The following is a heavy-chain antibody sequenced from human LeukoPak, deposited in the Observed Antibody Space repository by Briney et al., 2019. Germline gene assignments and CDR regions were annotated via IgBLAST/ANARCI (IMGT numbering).Heavy chain of an antibody. CDR1: GGSFSGYY. Sequence: SETLSLTCAVYGGSFSGYYWGWIRQPPGKGLEWIGTIFNSGSTHYNPSLKSRVTISVDTSKNQFSLNLSSVTAADMAVYYCATPSYSGSWGTIDVWGQGTMVTVSS. J-gene: IGHJ3*01. CDR3: ATPSYSGSWGTIDV. CDR2: IFNSGST. D-gene: IGHD1-26*01. V-gene: IGHV4-34*12.